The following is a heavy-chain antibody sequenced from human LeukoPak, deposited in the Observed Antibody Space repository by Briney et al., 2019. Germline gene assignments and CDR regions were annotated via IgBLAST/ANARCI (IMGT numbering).Heavy chain of an antibody. Sequence: ASVTVSCTASGYTFTGYDINWVRQATGQGLEWMGWMNPNSGNTGYAQKFQGRVTITRNTSISTAYMELSSLRSEDTAVYYCARGTSGFGVVIRAYYFDYWGQGTLVTVSS. CDR2: MNPNSGNT. J-gene: IGHJ4*02. D-gene: IGHD3-3*01. CDR1: GYTFTGYD. V-gene: IGHV1-8*03. CDR3: ARGTSGFGVVIRAYYFDY.